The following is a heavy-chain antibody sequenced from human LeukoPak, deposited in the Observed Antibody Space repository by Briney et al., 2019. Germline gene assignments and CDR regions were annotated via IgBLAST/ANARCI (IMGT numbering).Heavy chain of an antibody. CDR2: MIPIFGTA. J-gene: IGHJ6*03. V-gene: IGHV1-69*01. D-gene: IGHD3-10*01. CDR3: ARTGASYYYYYMDV. CDR1: GGTFSSYA. Sequence: ASVKVSCKASGGTFSSYAISWVRQAPGQGLEWMGGMIPIFGTANYAQKFQGRVTITADESTSTAYMELSSLRSEDTAVYYCARTGASYYYYYMDVWGKGTTVTVSS.